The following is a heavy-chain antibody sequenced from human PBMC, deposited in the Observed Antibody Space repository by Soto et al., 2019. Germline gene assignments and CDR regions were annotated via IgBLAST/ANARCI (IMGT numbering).Heavy chain of an antibody. D-gene: IGHD2-2*02. V-gene: IGHV1-69*06. CDR1: GSRFSNYV. J-gene: IGHJ4*02. CDR3: AREGRGKKAGYNGLVSLGY. CDR2: IIPIFNST. Sequence: AVKVSCKVSGSRFSNYVISWVRQAPGHGLEWLGRIIPIFNSTKYAQSFQGRVTITADKSTSTASLELSSLRSDDTAVYYCAREGRGKKAGYNGLVSLGYWGQGTLVTVSS.